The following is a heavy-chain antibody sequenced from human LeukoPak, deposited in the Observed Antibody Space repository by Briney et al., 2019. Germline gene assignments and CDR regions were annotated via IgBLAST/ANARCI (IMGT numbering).Heavy chain of an antibody. J-gene: IGHJ4*02. Sequence: GGSLRLSCAASGFAFSGSAMHWVRQASGKGLEWVGRIRSKANSYATAYAASVKGRFTISRDDSKNTAYLQMNSLKTEDTAVYYCTSIVGATTTLDYWGQGTLVTVSS. D-gene: IGHD1-26*01. CDR3: TSIVGATTTLDY. V-gene: IGHV3-73*01. CDR1: GFAFSGSA. CDR2: IRSKANSYAT.